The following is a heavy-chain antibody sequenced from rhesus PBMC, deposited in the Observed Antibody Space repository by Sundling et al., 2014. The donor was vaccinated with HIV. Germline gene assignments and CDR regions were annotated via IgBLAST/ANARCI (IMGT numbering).Heavy chain of an antibody. V-gene: IGHV4-173*01. CDR2: ISGNGTTT. CDR3: ARRLRYFDY. D-gene: IGHD3-40*01. Sequence: LHLQESGPGLVKPSETLSLTCAVSGGSISSDFWDWIRLSPGKGLEWIGRISGNGTTTDYNPSLKSRVTISTDTSKNQFFLKLNSVTAADTAVYFCARRLRYFDYWGQGVLVTVSS. J-gene: IGHJ4*01. CDR1: GGSISSDF.